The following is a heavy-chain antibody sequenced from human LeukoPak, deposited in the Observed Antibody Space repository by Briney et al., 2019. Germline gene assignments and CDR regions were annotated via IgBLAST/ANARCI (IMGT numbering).Heavy chain of an antibody. J-gene: IGHJ4*02. CDR1: GGSISSYY. Sequence: SSETLSLTCTVSGGSISSYYWSWIRQPPGKGLEWIGYIYYSGSTNYNPSLKSRVTISVDTSKNQFSLKLSSVTAADTAVYYCARHRGNPAYDYWGQGTLVTVSS. CDR3: ARHRGNPAYDY. CDR2: IYYSGST. V-gene: IGHV4-59*08.